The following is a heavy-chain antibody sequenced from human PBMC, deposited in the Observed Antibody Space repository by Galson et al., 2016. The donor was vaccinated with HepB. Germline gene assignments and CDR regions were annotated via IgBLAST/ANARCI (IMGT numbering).Heavy chain of an antibody. CDR3: AREGDGDYGSTTHFDL. V-gene: IGHV3-11*01. J-gene: IGHJ4*02. Sequence: SLRLSCAASGFTFSDYYMSWVRQAPGKGLEWVSYISTSDSTIYFADSVKGRFTISRDDAKNSLFLQMNSLTAEDTAVYYCAREGDGDYGSTTHFDLWGQGTLVTVSS. D-gene: IGHD3-10*01. CDR2: ISTSDSTI. CDR1: GFTFSDYY.